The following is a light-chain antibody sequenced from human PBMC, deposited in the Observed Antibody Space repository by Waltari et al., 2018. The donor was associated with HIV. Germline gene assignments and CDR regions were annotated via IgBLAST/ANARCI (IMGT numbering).Light chain of an antibody. CDR2: GNI. Sequence: QSVLTQPPSVSGAPGQRVTISCTGSSSNIGAGFDVHWYQQVPGTAPKLLIYGNIKRPSGAPDRFSGSKSGASASLAITGLQAEDEADYYCQSYDSSLSGSRVFGTGTKVTVL. CDR3: QSYDSSLSGSRV. CDR1: SSNIGAGFD. J-gene: IGLJ1*01. V-gene: IGLV1-40*01.